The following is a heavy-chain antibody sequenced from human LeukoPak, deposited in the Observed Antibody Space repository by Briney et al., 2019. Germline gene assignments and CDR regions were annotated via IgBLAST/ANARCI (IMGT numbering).Heavy chain of an antibody. CDR3: ARGTHSSGYSYFDY. V-gene: IGHV4-34*01. CDR2: TNHSGST. CDR1: GGSFSGYY. D-gene: IGHD3-22*01. Sequence: PSETLSLTCAVYGGSFSGYYWSWIRQPPGKGLEWIGETNHSGSTNYNPFLKSRVTISVDTSKNQFSLKLSSVTAADTAVYYCARGTHSSGYSYFDYWGQGTLVTVSS. J-gene: IGHJ4*02.